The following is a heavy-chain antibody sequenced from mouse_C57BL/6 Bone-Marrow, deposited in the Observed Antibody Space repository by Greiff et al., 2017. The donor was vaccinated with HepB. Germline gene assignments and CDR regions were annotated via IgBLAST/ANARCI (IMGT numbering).Heavy chain of an antibody. CDR3: AREGGYFDV. CDR1: GYTFTSYG. J-gene: IGHJ1*03. V-gene: IGHV1-81*01. Sequence: QVQLKESGAELARPGASVKLSCKASGYTFTSYGISWVKQRTGQGLEWIGEIYPRSGNTYYNEKFKGKATLTADKSSSTAYMELRSLTSEDSAVYFCAREGGYFDVWGTGTTVTVSS. CDR2: IYPRSGNT.